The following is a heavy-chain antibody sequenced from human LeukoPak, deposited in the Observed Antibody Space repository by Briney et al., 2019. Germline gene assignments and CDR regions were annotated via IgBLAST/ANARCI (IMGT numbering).Heavy chain of an antibody. Sequence: GSLRLSCAASGFTFSGYDMHWVRQAPGKGLEWVALIRYDGSNEYYTDSVKGRFTISRDNSKNTLYLQMNSLRPEDTAVYYCASASAIDYWGLGTLVTVSS. CDR3: ASASAIDY. V-gene: IGHV3-30*02. CDR2: IRYDGSNE. CDR1: GFTFSGYD. J-gene: IGHJ4*02.